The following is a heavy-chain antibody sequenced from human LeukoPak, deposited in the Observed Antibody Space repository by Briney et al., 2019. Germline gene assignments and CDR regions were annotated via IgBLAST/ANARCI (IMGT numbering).Heavy chain of an antibody. CDR3: AKLEIVVVITT. D-gene: IGHD3-22*01. J-gene: IGHJ4*02. Sequence: PGGSLRLSCAASGFTFSSYWMSWVRQAPGKGLEWVAKIKVDGSEKFYVDSAKGRFTISRDNAKNSLYLQMNSLRAEDTAVYYCAKLEIVVVITTWGQGTLVTVSS. CDR2: IKVDGSEK. V-gene: IGHV3-7*03. CDR1: GFTFSSYW.